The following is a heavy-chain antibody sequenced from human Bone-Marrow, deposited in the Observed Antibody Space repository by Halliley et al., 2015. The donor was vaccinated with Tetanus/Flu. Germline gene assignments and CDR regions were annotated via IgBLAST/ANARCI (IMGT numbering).Heavy chain of an antibody. CDR2: IYPGDAGP. CDR1: GYYFTSHW. J-gene: IGHJ6*02. D-gene: IGHD2-21*02. CDR3: AGQEHSGCYLGDYYYFGIDV. V-gene: IGHV5-51*01. Sequence: QLVQSGPEVKKPGESLKISCEASGYYFTSHWIGWVRQMPGKGLEWMGIIYPGDAGPRYSPSFQGQVTISADKSVSTAYLQWSSLKASDTGMYYCAGQEHSGCYLGDYYYFGIDVWGQGTTVTVSS.